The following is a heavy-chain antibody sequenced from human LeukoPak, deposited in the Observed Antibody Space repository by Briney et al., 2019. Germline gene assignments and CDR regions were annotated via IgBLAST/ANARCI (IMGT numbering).Heavy chain of an antibody. J-gene: IGHJ4*02. D-gene: IGHD1-7*01. Sequence: PSETLSLTCAVYGGSSSGYYWSWIRQPPGKGLEWIGEINHSGSTNYNPSLKSRLTISVDTSKNQFSLKLSSVTAADTAVYYCARAATGTIDYWGQGTLVTVSS. CDR1: GGSSSGYY. V-gene: IGHV4-34*01. CDR2: INHSGST. CDR3: ARAATGTIDY.